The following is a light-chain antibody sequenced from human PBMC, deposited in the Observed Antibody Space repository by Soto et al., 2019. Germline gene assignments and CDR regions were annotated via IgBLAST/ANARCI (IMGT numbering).Light chain of an antibody. CDR3: HQIHTSPWT. Sequence: DVQMTQSPSSLSASVGDRVTITCRASPRITTSLNWYQQRPGKAPTLLIYAATYLRSGVPSRFSGSGSGTEFTLTISGLHPDDFATYFCHQIHTSPWTFGQGTKVDI. V-gene: IGKV1-39*01. J-gene: IGKJ1*01. CDR2: AAT. CDR1: PRITTS.